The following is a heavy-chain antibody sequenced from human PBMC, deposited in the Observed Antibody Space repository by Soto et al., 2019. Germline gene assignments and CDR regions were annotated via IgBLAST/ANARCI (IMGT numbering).Heavy chain of an antibody. CDR1: GFTFSSYA. J-gene: IGHJ6*02. D-gene: IGHD2-15*01. V-gene: IGHV3-30-3*01. Sequence: ESGGGVVQPGRSLRLSCAASGFTFSSYAMHWVRQAPGKGLEWVAVISYDGSNKYYADSVKGRFTISRDNSKNTLYLQMNSLRAEDTAVYYCARAGCDGGSCYTLVGLRYGMDVWGQGTTVTVSS. CDR2: ISYDGSNK. CDR3: ARAGCDGGSCYTLVGLRYGMDV.